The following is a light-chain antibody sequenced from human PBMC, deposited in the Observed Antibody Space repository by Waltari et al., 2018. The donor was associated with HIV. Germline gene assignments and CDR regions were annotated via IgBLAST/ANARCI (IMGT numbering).Light chain of an antibody. CDR2: SVF. CDR1: QSISNY. CDR3: QQSYSTLVT. Sequence: DLQMPQSPSSTSASVEVRVLITCRANQSISNYLNWYQQKPGRAPNLLIYSVFNLQSGVPSRFSGSGSGTDFSLTIISLQPEDFATYYCQQSYSTLVTFGGGTKVEIK. J-gene: IGKJ4*01. V-gene: IGKV1-39*01.